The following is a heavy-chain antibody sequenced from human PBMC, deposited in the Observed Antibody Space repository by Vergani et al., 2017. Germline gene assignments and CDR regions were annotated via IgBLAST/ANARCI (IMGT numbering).Heavy chain of an antibody. J-gene: IGHJ4*02. CDR3: ARHEGALGYCSSTSCPFDY. Sequence: EVPLVQSGAEVKTPGESLKISCKGSGYSFTSYWISWVRQMPGKGLEWMGRIDPSDSYTNYSPSFQGHVTISADKSISTAYLQWSNLKASDTAMYYCARHEGALGYCSSTSCPFDYWGQGTLVTVSS. CDR1: GYSFTSYW. CDR2: IDPSDSYT. D-gene: IGHD2-2*01. V-gene: IGHV5-10-1*01.